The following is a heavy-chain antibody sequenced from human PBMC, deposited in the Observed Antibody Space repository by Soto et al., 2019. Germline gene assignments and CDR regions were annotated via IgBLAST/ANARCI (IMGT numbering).Heavy chain of an antibody. CDR3: ARVIAGRPFDY. D-gene: IGHD6-6*01. Sequence: SETLSLTCAVSGDSISSSNWWNWVRQPPGKGLEWIGEIYHSGSTNYNPSLKSRVTISVDKSKNQFSLRLSSVTAADTAVYYCARVIAGRPFDYWGRGSLVTVSS. CDR1: GDSISSSNW. CDR2: IYHSGST. V-gene: IGHV4-4*02. J-gene: IGHJ4*02.